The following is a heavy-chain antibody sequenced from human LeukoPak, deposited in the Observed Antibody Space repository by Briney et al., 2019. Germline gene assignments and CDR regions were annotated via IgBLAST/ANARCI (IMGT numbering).Heavy chain of an antibody. J-gene: IGHJ6*03. V-gene: IGHV1-69*13. Sequence: GASVKVSCKASGGTFSSYAISWVRQAPGQGLEWMGGIIPIFGTANYAQKFQGRVTITADESTSTAYMELSSLRSEDTAVYYCATLKDDRAAAGTRYYYYYYMDVWGKGTTVTVSS. CDR3: ATLKDDRAAAGTRYYYYYYMDV. CDR2: IIPIFGTA. CDR1: GGTFSSYA. D-gene: IGHD6-13*01.